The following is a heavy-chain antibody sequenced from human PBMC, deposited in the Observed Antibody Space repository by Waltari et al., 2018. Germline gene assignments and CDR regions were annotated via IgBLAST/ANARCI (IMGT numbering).Heavy chain of an antibody. J-gene: IGHJ4*02. D-gene: IGHD3-3*01. CDR3: AKGPGRFLEWLFPFDY. CDR2: IRWDGGST. CDR1: GFPFDDYA. Sequence: EVQLVESGGVVVQPGGSLRLSCAASGFPFDDYAMHWVRHAPGKGLEWVSLIRWDGGSTYYADSVKGRFTISRDNSKNSLYLQMNSLRAEDTALYYCAKGPGRFLEWLFPFDYWGQGTLVTVSS. V-gene: IGHV3-43D*04.